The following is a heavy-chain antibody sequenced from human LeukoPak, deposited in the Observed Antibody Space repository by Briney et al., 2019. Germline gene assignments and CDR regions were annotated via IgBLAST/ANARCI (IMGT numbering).Heavy chain of an antibody. CDR2: LYYGVNT. J-gene: IGHJ6*03. Sequence: PSETLSLTCTVSGDSVTTTNFYWGWIHQAPGQGLEWIGSLYYGVNTYYKPSLKSRVTISVDTSLNQFSLVLTSVTAADTGVYYCARLRVQQLASSYYMDVWGKGTTVTVSS. CDR1: GDSVTTTNFY. V-gene: IGHV4-39*01. D-gene: IGHD6-13*01. CDR3: ARLRVQQLASSYYMDV.